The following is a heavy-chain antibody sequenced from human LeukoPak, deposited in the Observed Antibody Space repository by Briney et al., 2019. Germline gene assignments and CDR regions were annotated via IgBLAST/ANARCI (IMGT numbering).Heavy chain of an antibody. CDR2: IIPIFGTA. V-gene: IGHV1-69*13. D-gene: IGHD6-13*01. J-gene: IGHJ6*03. CDR1: GYTFTSYD. CDR3: ARRGDSSSWYGGDYYYMDV. Sequence: GASVKVSCKASGYTFTSYDINWVRQATGQGLEWMGGIIPIFGTANYAQKFQGRVTITADESTSTAYMELSSLRSEDTAVYYCARRGDSSSWYGGDYYYMDVWGKGTTVTISS.